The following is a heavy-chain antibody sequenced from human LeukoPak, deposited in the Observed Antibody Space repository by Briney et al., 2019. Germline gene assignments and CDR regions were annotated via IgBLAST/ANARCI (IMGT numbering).Heavy chain of an antibody. CDR1: GGSISSHY. J-gene: IGHJ4*02. D-gene: IGHD4-17*01. CDR3: ARELWTTPNFDY. V-gene: IGHV4-59*11. Sequence: SETLSLTCTVSGGSISSHYWSWIRQAPGKGLEWIGYIYYSGSTYYNPSLKSRVTISVDTSKNQFSLKLSSVTAADTAVYYCARELWTTPNFDYWGQGTLVTVSS. CDR2: IYYSGST.